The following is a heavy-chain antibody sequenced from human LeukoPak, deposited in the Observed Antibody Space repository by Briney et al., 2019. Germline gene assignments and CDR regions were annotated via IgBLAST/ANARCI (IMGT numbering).Heavy chain of an antibody. Sequence: GGSLRLSCAASGFTFSSYAMSWVRQAPGKGLEWVSAISGSGGSTYYADSVKGRFTISRDNSKNTLYLQMNSLRAEDTAVYYCARGCSGGSCYSRAWFDPWGQGALVTVSS. J-gene: IGHJ5*02. D-gene: IGHD2-15*01. V-gene: IGHV3-23*01. CDR1: GFTFSSYA. CDR2: ISGSGGST. CDR3: ARGCSGGSCYSRAWFDP.